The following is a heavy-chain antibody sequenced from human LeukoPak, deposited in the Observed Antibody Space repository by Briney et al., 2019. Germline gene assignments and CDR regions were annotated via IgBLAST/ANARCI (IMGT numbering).Heavy chain of an antibody. D-gene: IGHD3-22*01. CDR1: VGSFTSHS. Sequence: PSETLSLTCTVSVGSFTSHSQSCVWLSPRKGLESIAYINYYGTSNYNPSLNSRVSISVDTSKNQFYLSLSSVTAADTAVHYCARAPHKLLYESCAMANLLFYMEGSGKGTTFTVSS. V-gene: IGHV4-59*11. J-gene: IGHJ6*03. CDR2: INYYGTS. CDR3: ARAPHKLLYESCAMANLLFYMEG.